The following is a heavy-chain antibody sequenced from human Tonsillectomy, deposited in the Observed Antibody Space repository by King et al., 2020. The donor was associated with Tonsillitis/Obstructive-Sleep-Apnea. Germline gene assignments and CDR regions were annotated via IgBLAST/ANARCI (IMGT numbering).Heavy chain of an antibody. V-gene: IGHV5-51*01. J-gene: IGHJ3*02. CDR2: IYPGDSDT. Sequence: VQLVQSGAEVKKPGESLKISCKGSGYSFTRYWIGWVRQMPGKGLEWMGIIYPGDSDTRYIPSFQGQVTISADKSISTAYLQWSSLKASDIAMYYCARTVAGDRYAFDIWGQGTMVTVSS. CDR3: ARTVAGDRYAFDI. D-gene: IGHD6-19*01. CDR1: GYSFTRYW.